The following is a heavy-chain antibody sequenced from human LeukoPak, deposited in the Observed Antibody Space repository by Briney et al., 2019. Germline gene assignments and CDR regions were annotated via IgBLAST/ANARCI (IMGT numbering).Heavy chain of an antibody. CDR3: ASDIHYDSSGYSGDY. CDR1: GYTFTSYY. J-gene: IGHJ4*02. D-gene: IGHD3-22*01. CDR2: INPSGGST. V-gene: IGHV1-46*01. Sequence: ASVKVSCKASGYTFTSYYMHWVRQAPGQGLEWMGIINPSGGSTSYAQKLQGRVTMTRDMSTSTVYMELSSLRSEDTAVYYCASDIHYDSSGYSGDYWGQGTLVTVSS.